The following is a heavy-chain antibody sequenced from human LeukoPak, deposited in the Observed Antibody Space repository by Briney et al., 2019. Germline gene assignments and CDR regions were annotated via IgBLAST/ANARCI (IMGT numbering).Heavy chain of an antibody. J-gene: IGHJ4*02. V-gene: IGHV4-59*08. CDR1: GVSISSYY. CDR2: IYYSGST. CDR3: ARHRGNYYDSSGYPLYYFDY. D-gene: IGHD3-22*01. Sequence: PSETLSLTCTVSGVSISSYYWSWIRQPPGKGLEWIGYIYYSGSTNYNPSLKSRVTISVDTSKNQFSLKLSSVTAADTAVYYCARHRGNYYDSSGYPLYYFDYWGQGTLVTVSS.